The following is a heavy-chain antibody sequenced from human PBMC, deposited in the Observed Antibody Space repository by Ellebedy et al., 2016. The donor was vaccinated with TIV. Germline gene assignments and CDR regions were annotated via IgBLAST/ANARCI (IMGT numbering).Heavy chain of an antibody. CDR3: ARGVEGLVWFGELFGSGYYSPYYFDY. CDR2: IYYSGST. Sequence: SETLSLXCTVSGGSISSYYWSWIRQPPGKGLEWIGYIYYSGSTNYNPSLKSRVTISVDTSKNQFSLKLSSVTAADTAVYYCARGVEGLVWFGELFGSGYYSPYYFDYWGQGTLVTVSS. J-gene: IGHJ4*02. CDR1: GGSISSYY. V-gene: IGHV4-59*01. D-gene: IGHD3-10*01.